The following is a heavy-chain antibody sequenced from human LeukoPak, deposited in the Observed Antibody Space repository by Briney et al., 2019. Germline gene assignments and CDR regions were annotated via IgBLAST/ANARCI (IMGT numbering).Heavy chain of an antibody. CDR3: AKTIPGSSITVVRGVTY. V-gene: IGHV3-23*01. Sequence: GGSLRLSCAASGFTSSSYSMNWVRQAPGKGLEWVSAISGSGGSTYYADSVKGRFTISRDTSKNTLYLQMNSLRAEDTAIYYCAKTIPGSSITVVRGVTYWGQGTPVTVSS. CDR1: GFTSSSYS. CDR2: ISGSGGST. J-gene: IGHJ4*02. D-gene: IGHD3-10*01.